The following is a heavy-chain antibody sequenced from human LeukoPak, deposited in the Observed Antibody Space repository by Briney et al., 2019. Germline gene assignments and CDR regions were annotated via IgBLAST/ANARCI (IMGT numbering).Heavy chain of an antibody. CDR2: INHSGGT. J-gene: IGHJ4*02. D-gene: IGHD6-13*01. Sequence: SETLSLTCAVYGGSFSGYYWSWIRQPPGKGLEWIGEINHSGGTNYNPSLKSRVTISVDTSKNQFSLKLSSVTAADTAVYYCARGRGSSWYGYYFDYWGQGTLVTVSS. CDR3: ARGRGSSWYGYYFDY. CDR1: GGSFSGYY. V-gene: IGHV4-34*01.